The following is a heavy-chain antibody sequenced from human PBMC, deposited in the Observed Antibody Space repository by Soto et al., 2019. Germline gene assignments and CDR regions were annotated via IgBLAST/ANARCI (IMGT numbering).Heavy chain of an antibody. CDR3: AKDSYWSYYFDY. J-gene: IGHJ4*02. V-gene: IGHV3-23*01. Sequence: GGSLRLSCAASGFTFSSYAMSWVRQAPGKGLEWVSAISGSGVTTYYTDSVKGRFTISRDNSKNTLYLQMNSLRAEDTAVYYCAKDSYWSYYFDYWGQGTLVTVSS. CDR2: ISGSGVTT. CDR1: GFTFSSYA. D-gene: IGHD1-26*01.